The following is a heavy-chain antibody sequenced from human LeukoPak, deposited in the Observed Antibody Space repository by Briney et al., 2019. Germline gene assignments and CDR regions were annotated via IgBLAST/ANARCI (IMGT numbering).Heavy chain of an antibody. V-gene: IGHV1-2*02. CDR1: GYTFTGYY. J-gene: IGHJ5*02. CDR3: ARAPVMIEGDWFDP. Sequence: ASVKVSCKASGYTFTGYYMHWVRQAPGQGLEWMGWIYPNGGGTNYAQRFQGRVTMTRDTSISTAYMELSRLRSDDTAVYYCARAPVMIEGDWFDPWGQGTLVTVSS. D-gene: IGHD3-22*01. CDR2: IYPNGGGT.